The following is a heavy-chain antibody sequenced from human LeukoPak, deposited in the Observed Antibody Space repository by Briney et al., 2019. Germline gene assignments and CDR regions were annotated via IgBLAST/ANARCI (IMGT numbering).Heavy chain of an antibody. CDR2: IKSKTDGGTT. J-gene: IGHJ4*02. V-gene: IGHV3-15*01. CDR1: GLTVSNAW. D-gene: IGHD1-26*01. Sequence: GGSLRLSCAASGLTVSNAWMSWVRHAPGEGLEWVGRIKSKTDGGTTDYAAPVKGRFTISRDDSKNTVYLQMNSLKSEDTAVDYCTRRSFSGSYYGTGFDYWGQGTLVTVSS. CDR3: TRRSFSGSYYGTGFDY.